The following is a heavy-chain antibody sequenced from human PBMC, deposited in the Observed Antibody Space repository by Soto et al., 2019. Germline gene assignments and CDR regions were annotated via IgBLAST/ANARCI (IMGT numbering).Heavy chain of an antibody. Sequence: ASVKVSCKASGYTFTGYYMHWVRQAPGQGLGWMGWINPNSGGTNYAQKFQGWVTMTRDTSISTAYMELSRLRSDDTAVYYCARDRGYSGYMRASFDYWGQGTLVTVSS. V-gene: IGHV1-2*04. CDR2: INPNSGGT. D-gene: IGHD5-12*01. J-gene: IGHJ4*02. CDR1: GYTFTGYY. CDR3: ARDRGYSGYMRASFDY.